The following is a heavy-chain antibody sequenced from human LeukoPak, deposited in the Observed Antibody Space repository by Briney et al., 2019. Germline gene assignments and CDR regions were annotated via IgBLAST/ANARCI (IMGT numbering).Heavy chain of an antibody. CDR2: INPNSGGT. Sequence: ASVKVSCTASGYTFTGYYMHWVRQAPGQGLEWMGWINPNSGGTNYAQKFQGWVTMTRDTSISTAYMELSRLRSDDTAVYYCARAGVGTTGTTDLFYYYYGMDVWGKGTTVTVSS. J-gene: IGHJ6*04. CDR3: ARAGVGTTGTTDLFYYYYGMDV. V-gene: IGHV1-2*04. CDR1: GYTFTGYY. D-gene: IGHD1-1*01.